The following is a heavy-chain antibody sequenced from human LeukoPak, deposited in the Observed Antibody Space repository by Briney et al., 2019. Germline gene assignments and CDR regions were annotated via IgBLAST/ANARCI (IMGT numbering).Heavy chain of an antibody. D-gene: IGHD3-10*01. V-gene: IGHV4-61*02. Sequence: SETLSLTCTVSGGSISSGSYYWSWIRQPAGKGLEWIGRIYTSGSTNYNPSLKSRVTISVDTSKNQFSLKLSSVTAADTAVYYCARGVPRITMVRGGAYYYYYMDVWGKGTTVTVSS. CDR2: IYTSGST. CDR3: ARGVPRITMVRGGAYYYYYMDV. J-gene: IGHJ6*03. CDR1: GGSISSGSYY.